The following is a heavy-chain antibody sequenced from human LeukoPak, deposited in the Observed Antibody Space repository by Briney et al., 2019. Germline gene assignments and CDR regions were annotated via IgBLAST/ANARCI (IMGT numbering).Heavy chain of an antibody. CDR1: GFTFSSYA. CDR3: AKAVSSKDYFDY. CDR2: ISGSGGTT. V-gene: IGHV3-23*01. D-gene: IGHD6-6*01. J-gene: IGHJ4*02. Sequence: GGSLRLSCAASGFTFSSYAMSWVRQAPGKGLEWVSGISGSGGTTYYADSVKGRFTISRDDSKNTLYLQMNSLRAEDTAVYYCAKAVSSKDYFDYWGQGTLVTVSS.